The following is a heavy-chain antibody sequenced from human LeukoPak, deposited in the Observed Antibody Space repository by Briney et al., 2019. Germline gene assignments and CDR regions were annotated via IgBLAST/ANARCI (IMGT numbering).Heavy chain of an antibody. V-gene: IGHV3-30-3*01. D-gene: IGHD3-22*01. CDR2: ISYDGSNK. CDR1: GFTFSSYA. Sequence: GGSLRLSCAASGFTFSSYAMHWVRQAPGKGLEWVAVISYDGSNKYYADSVKGRFTISRDDSKNTLYLQMNSLRAEDTAVYYCAKDALRITMIVVVIRGYFDYWGQGTLVTVSS. CDR3: AKDALRITMIVVVIRGYFDY. J-gene: IGHJ4*02.